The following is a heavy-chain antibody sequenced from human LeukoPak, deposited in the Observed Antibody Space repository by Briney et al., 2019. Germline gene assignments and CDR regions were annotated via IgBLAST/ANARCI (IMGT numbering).Heavy chain of an antibody. J-gene: IGHJ6*02. CDR1: GYTFTSYY. CDR2: INPSGGST. D-gene: IGHD3-16*01. Sequence: SSVNVSCKASGYTFTSYYMHWVRQAPGQGLEWLGIINPSGGSTRYVQKFQGRVTMTRDTSTSTVYMELSSLRSEDTAVYYCARDPGGINYYYYGMDVWGQGTTVTVSS. CDR3: ARDPGGINYYYYGMDV. V-gene: IGHV1-46*01.